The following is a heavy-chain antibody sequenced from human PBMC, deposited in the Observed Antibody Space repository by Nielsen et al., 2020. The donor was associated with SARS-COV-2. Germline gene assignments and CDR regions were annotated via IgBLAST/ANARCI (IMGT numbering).Heavy chain of an antibody. CDR2: ISYDGSNK. Sequence: SLKISCAASGFTFSSYGMHWVRQAPGKGLEWVAVISYDGSNKYYADSVKGRFTTSRDNSKNTLYLQMNSLRAEDTAVYYCAKDFGYWGQGTLVTVSS. CDR1: GFTFSSYG. CDR3: AKDFGY. J-gene: IGHJ4*02. D-gene: IGHD3-16*01. V-gene: IGHV3-30*18.